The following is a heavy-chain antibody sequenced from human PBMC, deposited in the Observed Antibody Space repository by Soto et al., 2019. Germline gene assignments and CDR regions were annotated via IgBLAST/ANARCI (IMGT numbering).Heavy chain of an antibody. D-gene: IGHD5-18*01. V-gene: IGHV4-59*01. Sequence: PSETLSLTCTVSGGSISSYYWSWIRQPPGKGLEWIGYIYYSGSTNYNPSLKSRVTISVDTSKNQFSLKLSSVTAADTAVYYCARVRLARGRGYSYGYPDYWGQGTLVTVSS. CDR3: ARVRLARGRGYSYGYPDY. CDR2: IYYSGST. J-gene: IGHJ4*02. CDR1: GGSISSYY.